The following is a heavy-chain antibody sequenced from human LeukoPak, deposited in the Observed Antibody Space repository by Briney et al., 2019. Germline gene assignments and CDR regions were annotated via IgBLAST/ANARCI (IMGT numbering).Heavy chain of an antibody. CDR1: GDPISSYY. CDR3: ARETSQKGAHYMDV. CDR2: IYYSGST. Sequence: SETLSLTCTVSGDPISSYYWSWIRQPPGKGLEWIGYIYYSGSTNYNPSLKSRVTISVDTSKNQFSLKLSSVTAADTAVYYCARETSQKGAHYMDVWGKGTTVTISS. J-gene: IGHJ6*03. D-gene: IGHD3-16*01. V-gene: IGHV4-59*01.